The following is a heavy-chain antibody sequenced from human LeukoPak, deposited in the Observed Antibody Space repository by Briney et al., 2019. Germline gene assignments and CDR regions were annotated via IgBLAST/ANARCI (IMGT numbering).Heavy chain of an antibody. D-gene: IGHD3-10*01. J-gene: IGHJ4*02. CDR3: ARDKIVIRDMKGYYFDY. CDR2: MNPNSGNT. V-gene: IGHV1-8*03. CDR1: GYTFTSYD. Sequence: ASVKVSCKASGYTFTSYDINWVRQATGQGLEWMGWMNPNSGNTGYAQKFQGRVTITRNTSISTAYMELSSLRSEDTAVYYCARDKIVIRDMKGYYFDYWGQGTLVTVSS.